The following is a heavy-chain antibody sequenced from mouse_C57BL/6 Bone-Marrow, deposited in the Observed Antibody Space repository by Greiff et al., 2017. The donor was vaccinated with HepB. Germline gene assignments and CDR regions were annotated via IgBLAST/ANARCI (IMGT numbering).Heavy chain of an antibody. V-gene: IGHV14-4*01. CDR3: TTRSSGYVGYYAMDY. Sequence: VQLQQSGAELVRPGASVKLSCTASGFNIKDDYMHWVKQRPEQGLEWIGWIDPENGDTEYASKFQGKATITADTSSNTAYLQLSSLTSEDTSVYYCTTRSSGYVGYYAMDYWGQGTSVTVSS. J-gene: IGHJ4*01. D-gene: IGHD3-2*02. CDR1: GFNIKDDY. CDR2: IDPENGDT.